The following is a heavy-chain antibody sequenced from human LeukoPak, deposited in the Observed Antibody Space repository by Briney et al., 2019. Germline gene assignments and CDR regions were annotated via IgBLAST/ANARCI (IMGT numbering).Heavy chain of an antibody. CDR1: GGSFSGYY. V-gene: IGHV4-34*01. CDR3: ARGGGSGSYCWFDP. CDR2: INHSGST. Sequence: SETLSLTCAVYGGSFSGYYWSWNRQPPGKGLEWIGEINHSGSTNYNPSLKSRVTILVDTSKNQFSLKLSSVTAADTAVYYCARGGGSGSYCWFDPWGQGTLVTVSS. D-gene: IGHD1-26*01. J-gene: IGHJ5*02.